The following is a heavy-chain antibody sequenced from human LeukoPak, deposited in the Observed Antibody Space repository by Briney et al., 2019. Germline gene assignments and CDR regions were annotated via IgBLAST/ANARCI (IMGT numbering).Heavy chain of an antibody. V-gene: IGHV1-2*02. J-gene: IGHJ4*02. CDR3: ARVRLTGSYGLDLGH. D-gene: IGHD3-10*01. Sequence: ASVKVCCKASGYTYPGYYMHWVRQAPGQPYEWMGCIDPNSGHRNYAQKFQGSVTMARDTSIITVYMDLSRFTSDDTAVYFCARVRLTGSYGLDLGHWGQGTLVTVSS. CDR1: GYTYPGYY. CDR2: IDPNSGHR.